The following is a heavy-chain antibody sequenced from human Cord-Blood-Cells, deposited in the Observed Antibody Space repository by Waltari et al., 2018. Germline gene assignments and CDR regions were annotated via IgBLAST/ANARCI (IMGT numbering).Heavy chain of an antibody. Sequence: QVQLQESGPGLVKPSETLSLTCTVSGGSISSYYRSWIRQPPGKGLEWIGYIYYSGSTNYNPSLKSRVTISVDTSKNQFSLKLSSVTAADTAVYYCARYDFWSGFQFFDYWGQGTPVTVSS. J-gene: IGHJ4*02. CDR3: ARYDFWSGFQFFDY. CDR1: GGSISSYY. CDR2: IYYSGST. V-gene: IGHV4-59*01. D-gene: IGHD3-3*01.